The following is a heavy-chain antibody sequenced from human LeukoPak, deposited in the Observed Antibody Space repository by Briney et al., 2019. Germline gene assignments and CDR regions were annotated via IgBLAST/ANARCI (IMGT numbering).Heavy chain of an antibody. V-gene: IGHV3-48*03. Sequence: GGSLRLSCAASGFTFSSYELYWVRQAPGKGLEWISYISSSSSTIKYADSVRGRFTISRADARESLFLQMNSLRAEDTAVYYCARDLGGTGTTGYFDYWGQGTLVTVSS. D-gene: IGHD1-7*01. J-gene: IGHJ4*02. CDR2: ISSSSSTI. CDR1: GFTFSSYE. CDR3: ARDLGGTGTTGYFDY.